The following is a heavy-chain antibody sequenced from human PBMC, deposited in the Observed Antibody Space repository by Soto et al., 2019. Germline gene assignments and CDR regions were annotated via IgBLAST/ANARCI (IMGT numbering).Heavy chain of an antibody. CDR2: ISYDGSNK. CDR3: ARDPVLAFVAAYYFDY. V-gene: IGHV3-30-3*01. J-gene: IGHJ4*02. CDR1: GFTFSSYA. Sequence: QVQLVESGGGVVQPGRSLRLSCAASGFTFSSYAMHWVRQAPGKGLEWVAVISYDGSNKYYADSVKGRFTISRDNSKNTLYLQMNSLRAEDTAVYYCARDPVLAFVAAYYFDYWGQGTLVNVSS. D-gene: IGHD6-19*01.